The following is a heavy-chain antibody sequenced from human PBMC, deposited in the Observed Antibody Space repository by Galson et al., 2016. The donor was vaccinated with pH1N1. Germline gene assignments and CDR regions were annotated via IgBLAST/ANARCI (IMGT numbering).Heavy chain of an antibody. V-gene: IGHV1-8*01. J-gene: IGHJ2*01. CDR1: GYTLTSYG. CDR3: ARGPVYWYFDL. CDR2: MNPNNGNA. Sequence: SVKVSCKASGYTLTSYGINWVRQATGQGLEWMGWMNPNNGNADYAPKFQGRVTLTRNASINTAYMELSSLTSEDTAVYYCARGPVYWYFDLWGRGTPVIVSS.